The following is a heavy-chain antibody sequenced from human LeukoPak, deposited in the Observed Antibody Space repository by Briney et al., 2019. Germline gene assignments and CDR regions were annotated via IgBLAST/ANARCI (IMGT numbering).Heavy chain of an antibody. V-gene: IGHV3-23*01. Sequence: GGSLRLSCAASGFTFSSYAMSWVRQAPGKGLEWVSAISGRGGSTYYADSVRGRFTISRDNSKNTLYLQMNSLRAEDTAVYYCAKAVYDSSGYLYWGQGTLVTVSS. J-gene: IGHJ4*02. CDR1: GFTFSSYA. CDR3: AKAVYDSSGYLY. CDR2: ISGRGGST. D-gene: IGHD3-22*01.